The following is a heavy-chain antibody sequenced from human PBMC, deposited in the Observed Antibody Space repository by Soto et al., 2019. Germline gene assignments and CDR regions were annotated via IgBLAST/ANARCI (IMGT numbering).Heavy chain of an antibody. CDR2: IYSGGST. CDR1: GFTVSSNY. V-gene: IGHV3-53*01. CDR3: ASGEASGSYYAFDI. Sequence: GGSLRLSCAASGFTVSSNYMSWVRQAPGKGLEWVSVIYSGGSTYYADSVKGRFTISRDNSKNTLYLQMNSLRAEDTAVYYCASGEASGSYYAFDIWGQGTMVTVSS. J-gene: IGHJ3*02. D-gene: IGHD1-26*01.